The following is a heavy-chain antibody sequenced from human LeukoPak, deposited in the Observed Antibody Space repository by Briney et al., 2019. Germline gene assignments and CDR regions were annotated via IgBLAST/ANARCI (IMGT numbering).Heavy chain of an antibody. CDR2: IYYSGST. CDR3: ARDAGYFGPSYYFDY. Sequence: SETLSLTCTVSGGSISSYYWSWIRQPPGKGLEWIGYIYYSGSTNYNPSLKSRVTISVDTSKNQFSLKLSSVTAADTAVYYCARDAGYFGPSYYFDYWGQGTLVTVSS. CDR1: GGSISSYY. D-gene: IGHD3-9*01. V-gene: IGHV4-59*01. J-gene: IGHJ4*02.